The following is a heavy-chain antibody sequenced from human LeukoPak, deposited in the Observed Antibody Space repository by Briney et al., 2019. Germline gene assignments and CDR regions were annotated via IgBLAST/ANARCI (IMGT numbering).Heavy chain of an antibody. CDR2: IRYDGSHK. Sequence: GGSLRLLFAASGFPFNNYGIHWVRPAPGQGPEWVTFIRYDGSHKYYADSVKGRFTISRDNSKNTLYLQMNSLRAEDTAVYYCARIYLKMASASWGQGTLVTVSS. V-gene: IGHV3-30*02. CDR3: ARIYLKMASAS. CDR1: GFPFNNYG. D-gene: IGHD2-8*01. J-gene: IGHJ5*02.